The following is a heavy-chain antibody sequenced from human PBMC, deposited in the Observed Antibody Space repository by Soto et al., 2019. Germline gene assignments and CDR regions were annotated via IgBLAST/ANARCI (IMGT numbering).Heavy chain of an antibody. CDR1: GYTFTSYG. V-gene: IGHV1-18*04. D-gene: IGHD3-3*01. CDR2: ISAYNGNT. Sequence: ASVKVSCRASGYTFTSYGTSWVRQAPGQGLEWMGWISAYNGNTNYAQKLQGRVTMTTDTSTSTAYMELRSLRSDDTAVYYCARMDYDFWSGYSIYGMDDWGQGTTVTVSS. CDR3: ARMDYDFWSGYSIYGMDD. J-gene: IGHJ6*02.